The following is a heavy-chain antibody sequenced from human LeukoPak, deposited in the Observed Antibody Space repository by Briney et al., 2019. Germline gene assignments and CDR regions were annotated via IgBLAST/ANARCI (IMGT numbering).Heavy chain of an antibody. Sequence: SETLSLTCAVSGYSISSGYYWGWIRQPPGKGLEWIGSIYHSGSTYYNPSLKSRVTIPVDTSKNQFSLKLSSVTAADTAVYYCARRGSSSGFDYWGQGTLVTVSS. V-gene: IGHV4-38-2*01. CDR1: GYSISSGYY. J-gene: IGHJ4*02. D-gene: IGHD6-13*01. CDR2: IYHSGST. CDR3: ARRGSSSGFDY.